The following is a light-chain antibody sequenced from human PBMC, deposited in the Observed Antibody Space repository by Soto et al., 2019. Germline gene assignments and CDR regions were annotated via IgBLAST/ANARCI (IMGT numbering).Light chain of an antibody. Sequence: QSALTQPASVSGSPGQSITISCTGTSSDVGAYNYVSWYQQHPGKAPKLIIYDVSDRPSGVSNRFSGSKSGNAASLTISGLQSEDEADYFCSSYGRSTHYVFGTGTKVTVL. J-gene: IGLJ1*01. V-gene: IGLV2-14*01. CDR2: DVS. CDR1: SSDVGAYNY. CDR3: SSYGRSTHYV.